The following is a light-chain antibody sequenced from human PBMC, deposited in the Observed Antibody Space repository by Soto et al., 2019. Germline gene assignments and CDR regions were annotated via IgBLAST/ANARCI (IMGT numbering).Light chain of an antibody. CDR2: DVS. Sequence: DIVLTQSPATLSLSPGXRATLSCRASQSVGTYLAWYQQKPGQAPRLLIYDVSKRATGIPARFSGSGSGTDFTLTISSLEPEDFAIYYCQQRSNWPPRYTFSQGTKVDIK. CDR3: QQRSNWPPRYT. CDR1: QSVGTY. V-gene: IGKV3-11*01. J-gene: IGKJ2*01.